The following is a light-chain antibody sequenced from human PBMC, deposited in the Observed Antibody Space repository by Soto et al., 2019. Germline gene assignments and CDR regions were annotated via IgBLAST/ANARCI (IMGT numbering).Light chain of an antibody. CDR3: QQYNRDSGK. Sequence: DIQMTQSPSTLSASVGDRVTITCRASQSISSWLAWYQQKPGKAPKLLIYKASSLESGVPSRFSGSRSGTEFTLIISSLKPDDFATYYCQQYNRDSGKFGQVNKV. CDR1: QSISSW. CDR2: KAS. J-gene: IGKJ1*01. V-gene: IGKV1-5*03.